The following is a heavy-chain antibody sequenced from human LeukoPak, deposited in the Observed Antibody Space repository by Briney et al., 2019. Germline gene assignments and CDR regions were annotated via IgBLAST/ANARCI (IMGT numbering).Heavy chain of an antibody. J-gene: IGHJ4*02. D-gene: IGHD1-1*01. V-gene: IGHV6-1*01. CDR1: GFSLSSNSAD. Sequence: SQTLSLTCAISGFSLSSNSADSNWIRQSPSRGLEWPGRTYYMSRWYTDYAVSMKRRITINPDTSKNQFSLQLNSVTPEDTAPWNSISSRLRGYATYNMLDPGGRGTLVTVSS. CDR3: ISSRLRGYATYNMLDP. CDR2: TYYMSRWYT.